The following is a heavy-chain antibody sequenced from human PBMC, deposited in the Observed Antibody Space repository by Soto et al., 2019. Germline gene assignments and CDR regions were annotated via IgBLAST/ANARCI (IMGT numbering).Heavy chain of an antibody. Sequence: SETLSLTCAVYGGSFSGYYWSWIRQPPGKGLEWIGEINHSGSTNYNPSLKSRVTISVDTSKNQFSLKLSSVTAADTAVYYCARSVGKFGELRGRHFDYWGQGTLVTVSS. CDR1: GGSFSGYY. D-gene: IGHD3-10*01. CDR2: INHSGST. CDR3: ARSVGKFGELRGRHFDY. J-gene: IGHJ4*02. V-gene: IGHV4-34*01.